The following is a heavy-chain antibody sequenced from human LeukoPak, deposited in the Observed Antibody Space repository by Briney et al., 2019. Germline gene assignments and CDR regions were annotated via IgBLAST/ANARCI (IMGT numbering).Heavy chain of an antibody. J-gene: IGHJ4*02. Sequence: ASVKVSCKASGYTFTNYYFHWVRQAPGQGLEWMGIINPSGGSTSYAQKFQGRVTMTRDTSTSTVYMKLSRLRSDDTAVYYCARGMRRGYSGYDYHYWGQGTLVTVSS. CDR2: INPSGGST. D-gene: IGHD5-12*01. CDR1: GYTFTNYY. CDR3: ARGMRRGYSGYDYHY. V-gene: IGHV1-46*01.